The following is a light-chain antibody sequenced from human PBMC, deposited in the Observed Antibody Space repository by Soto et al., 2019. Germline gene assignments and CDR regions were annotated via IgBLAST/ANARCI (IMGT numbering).Light chain of an antibody. CDR3: QHYNTDPWT. CDR1: QTIRRW. V-gene: IGKV1-5*01. Sequence: DIEMTRSPSTLSASVGDRVTITCRASQTIRRWLAWYQQRPGKAPKVLIYDASTLESGVPARFSGSGSETEFTLTISSLQPEDSATYYCQHYNTDPWTIGQGTKVEIK. J-gene: IGKJ1*01. CDR2: DAS.